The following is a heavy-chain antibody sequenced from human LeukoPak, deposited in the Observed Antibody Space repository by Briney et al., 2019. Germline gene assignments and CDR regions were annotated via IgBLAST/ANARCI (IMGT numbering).Heavy chain of an antibody. D-gene: IGHD2-2*01. CDR2: IYDSGST. Sequence: PSETLSLTCTVSGGSIRSSYYYWGWIRQPPGKGLEWIGSIYDSGSTYYNPSLKSRVTISVDTSKNQFSLKLNSVTAADTALYYCARIDTVVLPSTMFDYWGQGTLVTVSS. CDR1: GGSIRSSYYY. CDR3: ARIDTVVLPSTMFDY. V-gene: IGHV4-39*01. J-gene: IGHJ4*02.